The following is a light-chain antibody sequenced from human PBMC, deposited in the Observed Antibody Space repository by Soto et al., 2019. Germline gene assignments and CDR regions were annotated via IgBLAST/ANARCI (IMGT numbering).Light chain of an antibody. CDR3: QQYAHSPLT. V-gene: IGKV1-5*01. Sequence: DIQLTPSPSTLSASVGDTVTITCRASESISSWLAWYQEKPGKAPNLLIYDASSLESGVPSRFSGSGSGTEFTLTNTRPGPEDFAVYYCQQYAHSPLTGGGGTKVEI. CDR1: ESISSW. CDR2: DAS. J-gene: IGKJ4*01.